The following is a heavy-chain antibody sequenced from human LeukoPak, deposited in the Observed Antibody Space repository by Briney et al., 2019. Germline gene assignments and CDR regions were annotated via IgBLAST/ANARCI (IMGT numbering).Heavy chain of an antibody. J-gene: IGHJ4*02. D-gene: IGHD5-18*01. CDR2: INHSGST. CDR3: ASRGRGYSYGFPY. CDR1: GGSISSFY. V-gene: IGHV4-34*01. Sequence: PSETLSLTCTVSGGSISSFYWSWIRQPPGKGLEWIGEINHSGSTNYNPSLKSRVTISVDTSKNQFSLKLSSVTAADTAVYYCASRGRGYSYGFPYWGQGTLVTVSS.